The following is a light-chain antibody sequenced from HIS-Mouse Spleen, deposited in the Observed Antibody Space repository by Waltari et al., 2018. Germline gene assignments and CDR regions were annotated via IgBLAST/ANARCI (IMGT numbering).Light chain of an antibody. CDR3: QQRSNWPMYT. CDR2: DAS. Sequence: EIVLTQSPATLSLSPGERATLSSRASQSVSSYLAWYQQKPGQAPRLLIYDASNRATGIPARFSGSGSGTDFTLTISSLEPEDFAVYYCQQRSNWPMYTFGQGTKLEIK. V-gene: IGKV3-11*01. J-gene: IGKJ2*01. CDR1: QSVSSY.